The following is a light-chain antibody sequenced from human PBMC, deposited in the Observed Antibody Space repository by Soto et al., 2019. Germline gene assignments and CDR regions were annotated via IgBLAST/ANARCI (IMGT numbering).Light chain of an antibody. Sequence: EIVLTQSPGTLSLSPGERATLSCRASQSVSNNYLAWYQQKPGQAPRLLIYGASNRATGIPDRFSGSGSGTEFTLTISSLQSEDFAIYYCQQYNNWPPITFGGGTKVDIK. CDR2: GAS. CDR3: QQYNNWPPIT. CDR1: QSVSNN. J-gene: IGKJ4*01. V-gene: IGKV3D-15*01.